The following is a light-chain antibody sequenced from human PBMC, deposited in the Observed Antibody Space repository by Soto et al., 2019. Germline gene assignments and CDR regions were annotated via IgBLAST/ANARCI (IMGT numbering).Light chain of an antibody. V-gene: IGLV2-11*01. CDR1: SSDVGAYNY. CDR2: DVS. CDR3: CSYAGTYSYV. J-gene: IGLJ1*01. Sequence: QSVLTQPRSVSGSPGQSVTISCTGTSSDVGAYNYVSWYQQHPGKAPKFMIYDVSKRPSGVPDRFSGSKSGNTASLTISGLQAEDEADYYCCSYAGTYSYVFGAGNKVTVL.